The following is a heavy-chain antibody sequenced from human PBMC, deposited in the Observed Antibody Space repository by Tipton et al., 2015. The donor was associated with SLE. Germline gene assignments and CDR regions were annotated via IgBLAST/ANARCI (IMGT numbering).Heavy chain of an antibody. CDR1: GFTFSSYA. Sequence: SLRLSCAASGFTFSSYAMHWVRQAPGKGLEWVAVISYDGSNKYYADSVKGRFTISRDNSKNTLYLQMSSLRAADTAVYYCARDRSSGWYGEMDYWGQGTLVTVSS. V-gene: IGHV3-30*04. CDR3: ARDRSSGWYGEMDY. D-gene: IGHD6-19*01. J-gene: IGHJ4*02. CDR2: ISYDGSNK.